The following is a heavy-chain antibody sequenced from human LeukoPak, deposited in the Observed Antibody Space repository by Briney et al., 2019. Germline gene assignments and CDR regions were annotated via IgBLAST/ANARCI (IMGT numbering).Heavy chain of an antibody. CDR3: ARTVGATTLDP. V-gene: IGHV4-30-4*07. CDR1: GDSISSVSYS. D-gene: IGHD1-26*01. Sequence: SGTLSLTCAVSGDSISSVSYSWTWIRQPPGKGLEWIGYIYSSGSAYYNPSLNSRVSISVDTSKNQFSLKFISVTAADTAVYYCARTVGATTLDPWGQGTLVTVSS. CDR2: IYSSGSA. J-gene: IGHJ5*02.